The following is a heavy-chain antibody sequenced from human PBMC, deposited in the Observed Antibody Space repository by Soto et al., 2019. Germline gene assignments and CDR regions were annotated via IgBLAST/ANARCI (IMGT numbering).Heavy chain of an antibody. Sequence: GGSLRLSSSASGFTFSSYAMHWVRQSPGKGLEYVSGVRGNGDPPFYADSVKGRFTISRDNSKNTLYLQMSSLSADDTAVYYCVKSRGGNNFDFFDWGQGALVTVSS. CDR3: VKSRGGNNFDFFD. CDR1: GFTFSSYA. CDR2: VRGNGDPP. V-gene: IGHV3-64D*06. J-gene: IGHJ4*02. D-gene: IGHD5-12*01.